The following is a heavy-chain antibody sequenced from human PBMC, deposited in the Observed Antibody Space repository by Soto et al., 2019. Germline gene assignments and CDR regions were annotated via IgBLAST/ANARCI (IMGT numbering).Heavy chain of an antibody. D-gene: IGHD3-10*01. CDR2: ISSSSSTI. CDR3: ARDEYYGSGPEDY. CDR1: GFTFCSYS. Sequence: PGGPLRLSCAASGFTFCSYSMNWVRQAPGKGLEWVSYISSSSSTIYYADSVKGRFTISRDNAKNSLYLQMNSLRAEDTAVYYCARDEYYGSGPEDYWGQGTLVTVSS. J-gene: IGHJ4*02. V-gene: IGHV3-48*01.